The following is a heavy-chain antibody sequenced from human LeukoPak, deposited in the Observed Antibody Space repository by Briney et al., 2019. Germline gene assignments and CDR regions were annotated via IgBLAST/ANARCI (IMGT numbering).Heavy chain of an antibody. J-gene: IGHJ6*04. Sequence: PGGSLRLSCAASGFTFSNYWMSWVRQAQGKGLEGVANIKQDGSEKHYVDSVKGRFTISRDNAKNSLFLQMNSLRAEDTAVYYCAELGITMIGGVWGKGTTVTISS. CDR3: AELGITMIGGV. V-gene: IGHV3-7*01. D-gene: IGHD3-10*02. CDR1: GFTFSNYW. CDR2: IKQDGSEK.